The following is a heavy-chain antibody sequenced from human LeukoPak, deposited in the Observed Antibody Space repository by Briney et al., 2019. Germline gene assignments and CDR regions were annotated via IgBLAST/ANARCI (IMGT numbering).Heavy chain of an antibody. CDR2: TYYRSKWYN. D-gene: IGHD2-15*01. CDR3: XXXXCSGGSCHFDF. J-gene: IGHJ4*02. Sequence: SQTLSLTCAISGDSVTSNNAARNWIRQSPSRGLEWLGRTYYRSKWYNGYAVFMKSRITINPDTSKNQFSLQLNSVTPEGTAVYXCXXXXCSGGSCHFDFWGQGTLVTVSS. CDR1: GDSVTSNNAA. V-gene: IGHV6-1*01.